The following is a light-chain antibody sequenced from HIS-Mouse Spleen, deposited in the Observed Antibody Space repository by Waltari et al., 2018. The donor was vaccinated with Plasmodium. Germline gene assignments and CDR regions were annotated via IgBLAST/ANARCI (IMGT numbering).Light chain of an antibody. CDR1: QSVLYSSNNKNY. CDR2: WAS. J-gene: IGKJ2*01. CDR3: QQYYSTPYT. Sequence: DIVMTQSPDSLAVSLGERPTINCKSSQSVLYSSNNKNYLAWYQQKPGQPPKLLIYWASTRESRVPDRFSGSGSGTDFTLTISSLQAEDVAVYYCQQYYSTPYTFGQGTKLEIK. V-gene: IGKV4-1*01.